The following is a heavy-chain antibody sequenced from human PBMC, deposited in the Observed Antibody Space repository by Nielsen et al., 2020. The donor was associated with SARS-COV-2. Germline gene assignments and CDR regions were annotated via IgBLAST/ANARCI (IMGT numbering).Heavy chain of an antibody. J-gene: IGHJ3*02. CDR3: AARGITFGSLEAGPAFDI. V-gene: IGHV3-33*01. CDR2: IWYDGSNK. Sequence: WIRQPPGKGLEWVAVIWYDGSNKYYADSVKGRFTISRDNSKNTLYLQMNSLRAEDTAVYYCAARGITFGSLEAGPAFDIWGQGTMVTVSS. D-gene: IGHD3-16*01.